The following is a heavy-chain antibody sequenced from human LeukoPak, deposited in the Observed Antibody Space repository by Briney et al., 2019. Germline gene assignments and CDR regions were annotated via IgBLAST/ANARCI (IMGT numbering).Heavy chain of an antibody. V-gene: IGHV4-59*02. CDR1: GDSVTGYY. J-gene: IGHJ5*02. CDR3: VIGVGWQPDP. Sequence: SETLSLTCTVFGDSVTGYYLNWVRQPPGKGLEWIGHIYKIGTTNYNPSLKSRLTISADTSKNQFSLKLRSVTAADTAVYYCVIGVGWQPDPWGQGTLVTVSS. D-gene: IGHD2-15*01. CDR2: IYKIGTT.